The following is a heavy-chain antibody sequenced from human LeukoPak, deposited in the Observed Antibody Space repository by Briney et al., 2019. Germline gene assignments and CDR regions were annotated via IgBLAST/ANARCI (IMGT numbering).Heavy chain of an antibody. CDR3: TRGVGRRGGTFDY. J-gene: IGHJ4*02. V-gene: IGHV3-48*01. CDR1: EFSLGAYA. Sequence: PGGSLRLSCAASEFSLGAYAMTWVRQAPGKGLEWVSYISASSSATYYAESVKGRFTISRDNGQNSLYLQMNSLRAGDTAVYYCTRGVGRRGGTFDYWGQGTLVTVSS. D-gene: IGHD3-10*01. CDR2: ISASSSAT.